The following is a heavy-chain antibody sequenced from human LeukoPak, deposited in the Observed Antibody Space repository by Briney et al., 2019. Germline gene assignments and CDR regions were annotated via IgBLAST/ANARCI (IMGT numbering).Heavy chain of an antibody. Sequence: GGSLRLSCAASGFTPSSYWMSWVRQAPGKGLEWVANINQDGSAKYYVDSVKGRFTISRNNAENSLFLQMHRLRVEDTAVYYCARDQYQLRSYYYGMDVWGQGTTVTVSS. V-gene: IGHV3-7*04. CDR3: ARDQYQLRSYYYGMDV. D-gene: IGHD2-2*01. CDR1: GFTPSSYW. CDR2: INQDGSAK. J-gene: IGHJ6*02.